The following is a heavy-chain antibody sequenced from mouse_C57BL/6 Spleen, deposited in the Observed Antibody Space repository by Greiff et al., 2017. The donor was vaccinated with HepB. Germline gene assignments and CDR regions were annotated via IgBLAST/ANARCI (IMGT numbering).Heavy chain of an antibody. CDR3: ARRGNYPYWYFDV. D-gene: IGHD2-1*01. Sequence: EVQLQESGPELVKPGASVKISCKASGYSFTGYYMNWVKQSPEKSLEWIGEINPSNGGTTYNQKFKDKATLTVDKSSSTAYMQLKSLTSEDSAVYYCARRGNYPYWYFDVWGTGTTVTVSS. J-gene: IGHJ1*03. V-gene: IGHV1-42*01. CDR2: INPSNGGT. CDR1: GYSFTGYY.